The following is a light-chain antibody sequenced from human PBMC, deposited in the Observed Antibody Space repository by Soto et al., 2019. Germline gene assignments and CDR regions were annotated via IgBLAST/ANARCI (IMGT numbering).Light chain of an antibody. CDR1: SSNIGSNY. CDR3: VTWDNSLSGVL. V-gene: IGLV1-51*01. CDR2: DTD. Sequence: QSVLTQPPSVSAAPGQKVTISCSGSSSNIGSNYVSWYQQVPGTAPKLLIYDTDKRPSGIPDRFSGSKSGTSATLGITGLQTGDEAHYYCVTWDNSLSGVLFGGGTKRTV. J-gene: IGLJ2*01.